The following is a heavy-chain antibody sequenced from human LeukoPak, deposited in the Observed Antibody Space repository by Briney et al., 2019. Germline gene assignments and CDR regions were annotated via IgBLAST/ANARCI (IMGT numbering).Heavy chain of an antibody. J-gene: IGHJ6*04. CDR2: IIPIFGTA. CDR3: ARATAMAQYYYYYGMDV. V-gene: IGHV1-69*13. D-gene: IGHD5-18*01. Sequence: SVKVSCKASGGTFSSYAISWVRQAPGQGLEWMGGIIPIFGTANYAQKFQGRVTFTADESTSTAYMELSSLRSEDTAVYYCARATAMAQYYYYYGMDVWGKGTTVTVSS. CDR1: GGTFSSYA.